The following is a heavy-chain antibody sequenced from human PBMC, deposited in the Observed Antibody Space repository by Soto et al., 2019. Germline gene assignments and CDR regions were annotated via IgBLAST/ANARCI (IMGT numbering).Heavy chain of an antibody. CDR2: IYYSGCT. D-gene: IGHD3-10*01. CDR3: ARRITNPAGFDY. CDR1: GGSISSSSYY. Sequence: NPSETLSLTCTVSGGSISSSSYYWGWIRQPPGKGLEWIGGIYYSGCTYYNPSLKSRVTISVDTSKNQFSLKLSSVTAADTAVYYCARRITNPAGFDYWGQGTLVTVSS. J-gene: IGHJ4*02. V-gene: IGHV4-39*01.